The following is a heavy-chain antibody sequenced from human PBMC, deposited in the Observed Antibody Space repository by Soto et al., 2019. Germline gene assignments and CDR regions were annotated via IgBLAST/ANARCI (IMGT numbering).Heavy chain of an antibody. D-gene: IGHD5-18*01. J-gene: IGHJ4*02. Sequence: LRLSCAASGISTSSYWMGWVRQAPGRGLEWVASIKNDGSEKYYMDSLKGRFTISRDNALNSLYLQMNSLRAEDTAVYFCVTGYHSDYWGQGTLVTVSS. CDR2: IKNDGSEK. V-gene: IGHV3-7*03. CDR3: VTGYHSDY. CDR1: GISTSSYW.